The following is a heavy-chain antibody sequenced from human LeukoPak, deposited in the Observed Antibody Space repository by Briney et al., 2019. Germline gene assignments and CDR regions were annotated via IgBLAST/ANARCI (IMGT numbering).Heavy chain of an antibody. CDR1: GFTVSSNY. J-gene: IGHJ4*02. CDR3: ARETYCGGDCYVQYYFDY. CDR2: ISSSSSYI. V-gene: IGHV3-21*01. Sequence: PGGSLTLSCAASGFTVSSNYMTWVRQAPGKGLEWLSSISSSSSYIYYADSVKGRFTISRDNAKSSLYLQMNSLRAEDTAVYYCARETYCGGDCYVQYYFDYWGQGTLVTVSS. D-gene: IGHD2-21*02.